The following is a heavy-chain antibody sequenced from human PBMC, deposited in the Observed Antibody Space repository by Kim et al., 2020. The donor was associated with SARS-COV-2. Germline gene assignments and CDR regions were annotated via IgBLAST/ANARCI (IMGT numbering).Heavy chain of an antibody. D-gene: IGHD6-13*01. V-gene: IGHV1-58*02. CDR2: IVVGSGNT. CDR1: GFTFTSSV. CDR3: AAARGSSWTTV. J-gene: IGHJ4*02. Sequence: AVKVSCKASGFTFTSSVMQWVRPARGQRLEWIGWIVVGSGNTNYEQKVQERVTLTRDMSTSTAYMELSSLGSEDTAVYYCAAARGSSWTTVWGQGTLVTVSS.